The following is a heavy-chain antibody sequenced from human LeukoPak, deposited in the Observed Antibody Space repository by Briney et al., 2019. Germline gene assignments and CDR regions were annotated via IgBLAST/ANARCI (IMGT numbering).Heavy chain of an antibody. V-gene: IGHV3-48*03. CDR3: ARGKYSSGWFDY. CDR1: GFTFSSYE. Sequence: GGSLRLSCAASGFTFSSYEMNWVRQAPGKGLEWVSHIRSSGSTIYYADSVKGRFTISRDNAQKSLYLQMNSLRAEDTAVYYCARGKYSSGWFDYWGQGTLVTVFS. J-gene: IGHJ4*02. CDR2: IRSSGSTI. D-gene: IGHD6-19*01.